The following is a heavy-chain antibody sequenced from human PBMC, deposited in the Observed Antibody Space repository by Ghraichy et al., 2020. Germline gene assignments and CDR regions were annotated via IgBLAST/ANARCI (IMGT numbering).Heavy chain of an antibody. CDR3: TRGGGPYTPFNY. V-gene: IGHV3-72*01. Sequence: LSLTCAASGFTFGDHYMDWVRQAPGKGLEWVGRSKDKAESYATEYAASVRGRFTISRDDSKNSLYLQMHSLKAEDTAIYYCTRGGGPYTPFNYWGQGTLITVSS. CDR1: GFTFGDHY. D-gene: IGHD3-16*01. CDR2: SKDKAESYAT. J-gene: IGHJ4*02.